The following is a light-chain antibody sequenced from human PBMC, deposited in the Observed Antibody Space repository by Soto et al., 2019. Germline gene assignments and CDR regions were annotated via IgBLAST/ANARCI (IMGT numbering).Light chain of an antibody. J-gene: IGKJ2*01. Sequence: EIVMTQSPATLSVSPGERATLSCRASQSVSSNLAWYQQKPCQAPRLLIYGASTRATGIPARFSGSGSGTEFTLTISSLQSEEFAVYYCQQYNNWPPLFGQGTKLEIK. CDR3: QQYNNWPPL. CDR1: QSVSSN. CDR2: GAS. V-gene: IGKV3-15*01.